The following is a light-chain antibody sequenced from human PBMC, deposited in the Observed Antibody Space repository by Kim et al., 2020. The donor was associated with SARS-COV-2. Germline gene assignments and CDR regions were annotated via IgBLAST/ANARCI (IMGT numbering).Light chain of an antibody. CDR2: VAS. J-gene: IGKJ4*01. CDR1: QGITNY. CDR3: QRCDSAPA. V-gene: IGKV1-27*01. Sequence: DIQMTQSPSSLSASIRDRVTITCRASQGITNYFACYQQKPGKVPKILTYVASTFQSGVPSRFSGSGSGTDFTLSISSLQPEEVGSYYCQRCDSAPAFGGGTKVDIK.